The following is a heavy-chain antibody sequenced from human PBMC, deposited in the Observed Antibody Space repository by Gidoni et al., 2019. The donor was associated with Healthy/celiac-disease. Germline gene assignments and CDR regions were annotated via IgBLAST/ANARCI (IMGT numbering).Heavy chain of an antibody. Sequence: EVQLVESGGGLVKPGGSVRLPCAASGFTFGSYSMNWVRQAPGKGLEWVSSISSSSSYIYYADSVKGRFTIARDNAKNSLYLQMNSLSAEDTAVYYCARPLGSSWEGDAFDIWGQGTMVTVSS. J-gene: IGHJ3*02. CDR3: ARPLGSSWEGDAFDI. D-gene: IGHD6-13*01. V-gene: IGHV3-21*01. CDR1: GFTFGSYS. CDR2: ISSSSSYI.